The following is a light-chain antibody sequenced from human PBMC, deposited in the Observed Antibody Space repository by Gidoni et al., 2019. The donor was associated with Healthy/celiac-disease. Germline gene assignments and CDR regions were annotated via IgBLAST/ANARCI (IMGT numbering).Light chain of an antibody. J-gene: IGKJ2*01. Sequence: DIVFTQSPATLSLSPGERATLSFRASQSVSSYLAWYQQKPGQAPRLLIYDASNRATGIPARFSGSGSGTDFTLTISSLEPEDFAVYYCQQRSNWPPQYTFGQGTKLEIK. CDR2: DAS. V-gene: IGKV3-11*01. CDR1: QSVSSY. CDR3: QQRSNWPPQYT.